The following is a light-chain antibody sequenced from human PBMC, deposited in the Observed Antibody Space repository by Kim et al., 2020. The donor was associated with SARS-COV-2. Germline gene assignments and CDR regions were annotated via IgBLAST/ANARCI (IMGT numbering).Light chain of an antibody. CDR1: SSNIGNNL. J-gene: IGLJ3*02. CDR2: DNN. V-gene: IGLV1-51*01. Sequence: GQKVTISCSGSSSNIGNNLVSWYHHLPGTAPKFLIYDNNKRPSGIPDRFSVSKSGTSATLGITGLKTGDEADYYCGTWDTSLSVWVFGGGTKLTVL. CDR3: GTWDTSLSVWV.